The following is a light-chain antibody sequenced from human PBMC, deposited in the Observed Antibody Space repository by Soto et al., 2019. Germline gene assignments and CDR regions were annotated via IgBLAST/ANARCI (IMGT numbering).Light chain of an antibody. CDR1: TSVVGGYNY. Sequence: APTPPPSASRAPWQAVTISPPGNTSVVGGYNYVSWYQHHPGKAPKLIIYEVYKRPSGVPDRFSGSKSGNTAALTVSGLQAEDEADYYCSSYVGTNSYVFGTGTKVTVL. CDR2: EVY. CDR3: SSYVGTNSYV. J-gene: IGLJ1*01. V-gene: IGLV2-8*01.